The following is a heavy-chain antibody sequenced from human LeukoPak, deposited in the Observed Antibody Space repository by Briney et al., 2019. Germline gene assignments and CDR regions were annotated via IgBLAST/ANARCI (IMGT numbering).Heavy chain of an antibody. CDR2: ISSSGSTI. Sequence: GGSLGLSCAASGFTFSDYYMSWIRQAPGKGLVWVSYISSSGSTIYYADSVKGRFTISRDNAKNSLYLQMNSLRAEDTAVYYCARGNIAVAGPRFDPWGQGTLVTVSS. V-gene: IGHV3-11*01. CDR1: GFTFSDYY. D-gene: IGHD6-19*01. J-gene: IGHJ5*02. CDR3: ARGNIAVAGPRFDP.